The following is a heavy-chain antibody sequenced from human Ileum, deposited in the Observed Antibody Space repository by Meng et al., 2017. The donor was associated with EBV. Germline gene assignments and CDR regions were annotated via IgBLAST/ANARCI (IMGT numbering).Heavy chain of an antibody. D-gene: IGHD3-10*01. V-gene: IGHV4-4*02. J-gene: IGHJ4*02. CDR2: VFHDGAT. CDR3: ARSSPIVRGLGY. CDR1: GGSGSVSDW. Sequence: ELGQGGGRPSGRRSLTCAVSGGSGSVSDWWSWVRQRPGKGLEWIGEVFHDGATNYHSSLKSRVTISLDKSKNEVTLHLNTLTAADTAVYFYARSSPIVRGLGYWGQGTLVTVSS.